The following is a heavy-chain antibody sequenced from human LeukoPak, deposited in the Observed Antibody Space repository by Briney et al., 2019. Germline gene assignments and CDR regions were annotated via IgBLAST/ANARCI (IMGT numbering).Heavy chain of an antibody. V-gene: IGHV1-69*05. Sequence: SVKVSCKASGGTFSSYAISWVRQAPGQGLEWMGGIIPIFGTANYAQKFQGRVTITTDESTSTAYMELSSLRSEDTAVYDCAREGSTTDAFDTWGQGTMVTVSS. CDR1: GGTFSSYA. CDR2: IIPIFGTA. J-gene: IGHJ3*02. CDR3: AREGSTTDAFDT. D-gene: IGHD4-11*01.